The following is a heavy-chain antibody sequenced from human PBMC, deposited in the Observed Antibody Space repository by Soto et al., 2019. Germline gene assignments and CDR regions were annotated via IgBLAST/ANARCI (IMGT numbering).Heavy chain of an antibody. CDR2: INPADSET. CDR1: GYSYTSYW. J-gene: IGHJ6*02. V-gene: IGHV5-51*03. Sequence: PGESLKLSCKGSGYSYTSYWIGWVRQRPGRGLEWMGIINPADSETTYSPSFKGQVTISADRSTSTAFQQWSSLKASDTAMYYCVRRAEGRPGDGYYYVALDFWGQGTTVTVSS. D-gene: IGHD6-6*01. CDR3: VRRAEGRPGDGYYYVALDF.